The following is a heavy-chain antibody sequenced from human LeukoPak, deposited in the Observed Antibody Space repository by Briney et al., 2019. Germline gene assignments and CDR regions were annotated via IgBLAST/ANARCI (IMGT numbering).Heavy chain of an antibody. CDR2: INPIFGTA. CDR3: ARGGVVPAASNWFDP. CDR1: GGTFSRYA. J-gene: IGHJ5*02. Sequence: GASVEVSCKAFGGTFSRYAIRWVRQAAGQGLEWIGGINPIFGTANYAQKFQGRVTITTDESTSTAYMELSSLRSEDTAVYYCARGGVVPAASNWFDPWGQGTLVTVSS. D-gene: IGHD2-2*01. V-gene: IGHV1-69*05.